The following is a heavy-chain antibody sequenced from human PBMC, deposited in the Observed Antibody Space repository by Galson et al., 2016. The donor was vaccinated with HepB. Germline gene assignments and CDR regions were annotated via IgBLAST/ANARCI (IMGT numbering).Heavy chain of an antibody. CDR2: IKQDGSEK. CDR1: GFTFSSYW. J-gene: IGHJ4*02. CDR3: TRDIERVGATLYLDY. D-gene: IGHD1-26*01. Sequence: LRLSCATSGFTFSSYWMSWDRQAPGQGLEWVAKIKQDGSEKYYADSVKGRFTTSRDNAHNSLYLQMDSLRAEDSAIYFCTRDIERVGATLYLDYWGRGTLVTVSS. V-gene: IGHV3-7*01.